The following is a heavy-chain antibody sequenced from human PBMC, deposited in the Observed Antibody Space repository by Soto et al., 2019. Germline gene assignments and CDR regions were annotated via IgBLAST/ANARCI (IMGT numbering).Heavy chain of an antibody. CDR1: GFTFSTYW. D-gene: IGHD6-13*01. CDR2: INSDGRST. CDR3: VTGYSSSYTYTLGY. Sequence: EVQLVESGGGLVQPGGSLRLSCAASGFTFSTYWMHWVRQAPGKGLVWVSRINSDGRSTSYADSVKGRFTISRDNAKNTLYLQMSSLRAEDTAVYYCVTGYSSSYTYTLGYWGQGTQVTVSS. J-gene: IGHJ4*02. V-gene: IGHV3-74*01.